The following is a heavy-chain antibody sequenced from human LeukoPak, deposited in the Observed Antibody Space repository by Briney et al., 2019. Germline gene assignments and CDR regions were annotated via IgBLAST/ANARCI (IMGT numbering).Heavy chain of an antibody. J-gene: IGHJ4*02. Sequence: GGSLRLSCAASGFIFSSYAMSWVRQAPGKGLEWVSTISGSGGSTYYADSVKGRFTISRDNSKNTVYLQMNSLRAEDTAVYYCAKGHIVVVPSTRYFDYWGQGTLVTVSS. CDR1: GFIFSSYA. D-gene: IGHD2-21*01. V-gene: IGHV3-23*01. CDR3: AKGHIVVVPSTRYFDY. CDR2: ISGSGGST.